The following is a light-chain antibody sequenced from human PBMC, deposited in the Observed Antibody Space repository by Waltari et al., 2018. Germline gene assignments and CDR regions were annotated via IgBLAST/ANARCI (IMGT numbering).Light chain of an antibody. CDR1: QSVRSTY. Sequence: EIVLTQSPGTLSLSPGERATLSCRASQSVRSTYLAWYQQKPGQAPRLLIYGAFNRATGIPDRFSGSGSGTDFTLTISRLEPEDFAVYYCQHYGSSTYTFGQGTKLEIK. J-gene: IGKJ2*01. CDR2: GAF. CDR3: QHYGSSTYT. V-gene: IGKV3-20*01.